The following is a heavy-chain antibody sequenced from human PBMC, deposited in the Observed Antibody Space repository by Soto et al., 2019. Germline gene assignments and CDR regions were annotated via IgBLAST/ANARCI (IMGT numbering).Heavy chain of an antibody. V-gene: IGHV3-21*01. D-gene: IGHD5-12*01. CDR3: ARDGDSSGATPGWFDP. CDR1: GFTFSSYS. J-gene: IGHJ5*02. Sequence: GGSLRLSCAASGFTFSSYSMNWVRQAPGKGLEWVSSISSSSSYIYYADSVKGRFTISRDNAKNSLYLQMNSLRAEDTAVYYCARDGDSSGATPGWFDPWGQGTLVTVSS. CDR2: ISSSSSYI.